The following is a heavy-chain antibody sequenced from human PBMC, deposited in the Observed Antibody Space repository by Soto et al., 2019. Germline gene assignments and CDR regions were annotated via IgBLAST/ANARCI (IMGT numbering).Heavy chain of an antibody. CDR3: ARASVPAAPYYYYYYGLDV. CDR2: IIPIFGTA. CDR1: GGTFSSYA. V-gene: IGHV1-69*12. D-gene: IGHD2-2*01. J-gene: IGHJ6*02. Sequence: QVQLVQSGAEVKKPGSSVKVSCKASGGTFSSYAISWVRQAPGQGLEWMGGIIPIFGTANYAQKFQGRVTITADESTSTAYRELSSLRSEDTAVYYCARASVPAAPYYYYYYGLDVWGQGTTVTVSS.